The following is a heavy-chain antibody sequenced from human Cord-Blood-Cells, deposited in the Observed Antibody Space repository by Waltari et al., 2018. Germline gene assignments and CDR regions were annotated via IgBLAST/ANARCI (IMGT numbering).Heavy chain of an antibody. J-gene: IGHJ5*02. CDR2: NIPILGTA. D-gene: IGHD3-10*01. Sequence: QVQLVQSGAEVNKPGSSVKVSCKASGGTFSSYAISWVRQAPGQGLEWMGGNIPILGTANYAQKFQGRVTITADKSTSTAYMERSSLRSEDTAVYYCARDFARGESWFDPWGQGTLVTVSS. CDR1: GGTFSSYA. V-gene: IGHV1-69*06. CDR3: ARDFARGESWFDP.